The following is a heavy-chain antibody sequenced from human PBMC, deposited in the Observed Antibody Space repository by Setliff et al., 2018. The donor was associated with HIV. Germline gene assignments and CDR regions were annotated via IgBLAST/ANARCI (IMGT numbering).Heavy chain of an antibody. D-gene: IGHD6-19*01. CDR2: ISSSGST. CDR1: GGSINSSNYY. Sequence: SETLSLTCPVSGGSINSSNYYWGWIRQPPGKGLEWIGSISSSGSTYYNPSLKSRVTISVDTSKNRFSLSLTSVTAADTAVYYCARAIAVAGERYYYCGMDVWGQGTTVTVSS. J-gene: IGHJ6*02. V-gene: IGHV4-39*07. CDR3: ARAIAVAGERYYYCGMDV.